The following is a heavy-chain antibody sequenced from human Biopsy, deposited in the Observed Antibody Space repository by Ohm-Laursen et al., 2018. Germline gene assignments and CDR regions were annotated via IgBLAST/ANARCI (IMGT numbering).Heavy chain of an antibody. CDR3: GRGMRSSGWPYFDS. D-gene: IGHD6-19*01. V-gene: IGHV4-61*01. J-gene: IGHJ4*02. Sequence: GTLSLTCSVSGGSVSSSNYYWNWIRQPPGQGLEYIGYIYDRGSTANYNPSLESRVTMSVDMPKNQFSLKLSSVTAADTAIYYCGRGMRSSGWPYFDSWGQGTLVTVSS. CDR2: IYDRGSTA. CDR1: GGSVSSSNYY.